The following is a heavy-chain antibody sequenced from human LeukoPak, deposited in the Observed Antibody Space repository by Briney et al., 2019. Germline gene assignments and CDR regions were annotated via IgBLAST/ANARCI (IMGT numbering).Heavy chain of an antibody. CDR3: ALSPTGDRGSSNYFDY. Sequence: PGGSLRLSCAASGFTFSSFAMSWVRQAPGKGLEWVSTISGSSGSTYYADSVKGRFTISRDNSKNTLYLQMNSLRAGDTAVYYCALSPTGDRGSSNYFDYWGQGTLVTVSS. CDR2: ISGSSGST. CDR1: GFTFSSFA. J-gene: IGHJ4*02. D-gene: IGHD7-27*01. V-gene: IGHV3-23*01.